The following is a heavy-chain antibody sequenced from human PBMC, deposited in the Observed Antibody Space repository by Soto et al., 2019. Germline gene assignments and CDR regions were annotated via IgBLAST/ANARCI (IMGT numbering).Heavy chain of an antibody. CDR2: ISYSGST. V-gene: IGHV4-61*08. Sequence: SETLSLTCTVAVASVSSGGFSWSWIRQPPGKGLEWIGSISYSGSTTYYPSLRSRVTISVDTSKNQFSLRLNSVTAADTAIYFCARVTFLIVGSVFSTPFDFWGQGTLVTAPQ. D-gene: IGHD1-26*01. J-gene: IGHJ4*02. CDR1: VASVSSGGFS. CDR3: ARVTFLIVGSVFSTPFDF.